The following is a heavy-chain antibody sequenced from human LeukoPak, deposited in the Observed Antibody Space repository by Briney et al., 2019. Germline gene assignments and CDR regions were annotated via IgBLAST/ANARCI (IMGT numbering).Heavy chain of an antibody. V-gene: IGHV3-23*01. Sequence: GGSLRLSCAASEFTFSSYAMNWVRQAPGKGLEWVSVISNSGGATYYADSVKGRFTISRDNSKNTLYLQMNSLRAEDTAVYYCARVGILAGSKYFDYWGQGTLVTVSS. CDR3: ARVGILAGSKYFDY. J-gene: IGHJ4*02. CDR1: EFTFSSYA. D-gene: IGHD3-10*01. CDR2: ISNSGGAT.